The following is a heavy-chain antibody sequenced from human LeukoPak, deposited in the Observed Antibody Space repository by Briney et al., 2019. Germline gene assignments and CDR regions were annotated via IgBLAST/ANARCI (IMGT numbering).Heavy chain of an antibody. CDR2: FDPEDGET. CDR1: GYTLTELS. Sequence: ASVKVSCKVSGYTLTELSMHWVRQAPGKGLEWMGGFDPEDGETIYAQKFQGRVTMTEDTSTDTAYMELSSLRSEDTAVYYCATVSIAARRDDFYYYMDVWGKGTTVTVSS. J-gene: IGHJ6*03. D-gene: IGHD6-6*01. V-gene: IGHV1-24*01. CDR3: ATVSIAARRDDFYYYMDV.